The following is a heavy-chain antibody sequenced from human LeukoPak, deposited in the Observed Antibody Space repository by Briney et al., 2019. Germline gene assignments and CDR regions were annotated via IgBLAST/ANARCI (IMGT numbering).Heavy chain of an antibody. CDR2: IYHSGST. CDR1: GYSISSGYY. Sequence: SETLSLTCTVSGYSISSGYYWGWIRQPPGKGLEWIGSIYHSGSTNYNPSLKSRVTISVDKSKNQFSLKLSSVTAADTAVYYCARHIPSPTTVAGTDYWGQGTLVTVSS. V-gene: IGHV4-38-2*02. D-gene: IGHD6-19*01. J-gene: IGHJ4*02. CDR3: ARHIPSPTTVAGTDY.